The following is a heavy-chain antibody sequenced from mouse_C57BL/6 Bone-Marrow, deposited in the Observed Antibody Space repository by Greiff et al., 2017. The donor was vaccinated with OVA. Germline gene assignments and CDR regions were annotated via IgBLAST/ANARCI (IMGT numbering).Heavy chain of an antibody. D-gene: IGHD1-1*01. Sequence: EVQGVESGAELVKPGASVKLSCTASGFNIKDYYMHWVKQRTEQGLEWIGRIDPEDGETKYAPKFQGKATITADTSSNTAYLQLSSLTSEDTAVYYCARIYYGSSPYYAMDYWGQGTSVTVSS. V-gene: IGHV14-2*01. CDR1: GFNIKDYY. CDR3: ARIYYGSSPYYAMDY. J-gene: IGHJ4*01. CDR2: IDPEDGET.